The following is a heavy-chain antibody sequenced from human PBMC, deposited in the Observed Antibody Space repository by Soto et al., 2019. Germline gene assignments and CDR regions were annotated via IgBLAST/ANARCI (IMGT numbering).Heavy chain of an antibody. CDR3: AREGGYGDYQDAAFDI. CDR1: GYSFTSYS. J-gene: IGHJ3*02. CDR2: INVYNDRT. Sequence: QVQLVQSGAEVKKPGASVKVSCKASGYSFTSYSISWVRQAPGQGLEWMGWINVYNDRTNYAQNLQGRVTLTTDRPTTTAYMELRSLTSGDTAVYYCAREGGYGDYQDAAFDIWGQGTLVTVSS. V-gene: IGHV1-18*01. D-gene: IGHD4-17*01.